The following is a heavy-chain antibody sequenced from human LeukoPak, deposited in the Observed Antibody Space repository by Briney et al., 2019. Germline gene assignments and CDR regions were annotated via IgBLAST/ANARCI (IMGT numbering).Heavy chain of an antibody. D-gene: IGHD4-17*01. J-gene: IGHJ5*02. CDR1: GFIFSDYV. CDR3: AKVAATVTTLNWFHP. CDR2: ISGSSGAT. Sequence: PGGSLRLSCAGSGFIFSDYVMSWVRQAPGKGLEWVSGISGSSGATYYADSVKGRFTISRDQSKNTLYLQMNSLRVEDTAIYYCAKVAATVTTLNWFHPWGQGTLVTVSS. V-gene: IGHV3-23*01.